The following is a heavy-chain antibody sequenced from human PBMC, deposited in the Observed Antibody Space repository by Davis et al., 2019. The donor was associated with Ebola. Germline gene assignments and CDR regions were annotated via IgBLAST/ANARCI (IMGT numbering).Heavy chain of an antibody. J-gene: IGHJ5*02. Sequence: GGSLRLSCAASGFTFSTYWMSWVRQAPGKGLEWVAIISYDGSKKYYGDSVKGRFTTSRDNSMNTVYLHINSLRPEDTAVYYCARDPDTSGYYSWFDPWGQGTLVTVSS. V-gene: IGHV3-30*03. CDR3: ARDPDTSGYYSWFDP. D-gene: IGHD6-19*01. CDR1: GFTFSTYW. CDR2: ISYDGSKK.